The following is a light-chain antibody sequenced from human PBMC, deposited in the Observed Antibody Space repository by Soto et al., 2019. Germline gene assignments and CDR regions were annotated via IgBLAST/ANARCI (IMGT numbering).Light chain of an antibody. CDR3: QQLNSYPVYT. J-gene: IGKJ2*01. V-gene: IGKV1-9*01. Sequence: DIQLTQSPSFLSASVGDRVTITCRASQGISSYLAWYQQKPGKAPKLLIYAASTLQSGVPSRFSGSGSGTEFTLTISSLQPEDFATYYCQQLNSYPVYTFGQGTKLEIK. CDR2: AAS. CDR1: QGISSY.